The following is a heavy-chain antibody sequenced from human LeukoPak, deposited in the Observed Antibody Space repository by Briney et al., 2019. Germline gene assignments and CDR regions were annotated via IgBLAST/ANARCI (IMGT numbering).Heavy chain of an antibody. Sequence: GGSLRPSYAASGFTFSNYGMHWVRQAPGKGLEWVAVIWSDGSNKYYADSVRGRFTISRDNSKNTLYLQMNSLRAEDTAVYYCARVTMVAAASYNWFVPWGQGTLVTVSS. CDR1: GFTFSNYG. CDR2: IWSDGSNK. D-gene: IGHD2-15*01. V-gene: IGHV3-33*01. CDR3: ARVTMVAAASYNWFVP. J-gene: IGHJ5*02.